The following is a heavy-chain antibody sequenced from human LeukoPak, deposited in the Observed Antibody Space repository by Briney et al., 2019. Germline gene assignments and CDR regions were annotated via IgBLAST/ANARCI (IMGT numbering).Heavy chain of an antibody. V-gene: IGHV4-34*01. J-gene: IGHJ6*03. D-gene: IGHD2-2*01. CDR2: INHSGST. CDR3: ARRYRVYYYYMDV. CDR1: GGSFSGYY. Sequence: SETLSLTCAVYGGSFSGYYWSWIRQPPGKGLEWIGEINHSGSTNYNPSLKSRVTISVDTSKNQFSLKLSSVTAADTAVYCCARRYRVYYYYMDVWGKGTTVTVSS.